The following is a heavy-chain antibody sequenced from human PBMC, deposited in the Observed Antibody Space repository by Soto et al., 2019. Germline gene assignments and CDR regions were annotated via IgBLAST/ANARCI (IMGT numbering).Heavy chain of an antibody. CDR2: INAGNGNT. CDR3: ARGLNGYLHYFDY. Sequence: GASVKVSCKASGYTFTSYAMHWVRQAPGQRLEWMGWINAGNGNTKYSQKFQGRVTITRDTSASTAYMELSSLRSEDTAVYYCARGLNGYLHYFDYWGQGTSVTVSS. CDR1: GYTFTSYA. J-gene: IGHJ4*02. V-gene: IGHV1-3*01. D-gene: IGHD5-18*01.